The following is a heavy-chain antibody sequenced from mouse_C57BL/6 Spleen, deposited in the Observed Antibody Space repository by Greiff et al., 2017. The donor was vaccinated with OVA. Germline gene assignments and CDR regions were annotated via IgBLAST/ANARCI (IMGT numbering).Heavy chain of an antibody. CDR2: ISSGSSTI. Sequence: DVKLVESGGGLVKPGGSLKLSCAASGFTFSDYGMHWVRQAPEKGLEWVAYISSGSSTIYYADTVKGRFTISRDNAKNTLFLQMTSLRSEDTAMYYCARGLRSLAYWGQGTLVTVSA. CDR3: ARGLRSLAY. J-gene: IGHJ3*01. D-gene: IGHD1-1*01. V-gene: IGHV5-17*01. CDR1: GFTFSDYG.